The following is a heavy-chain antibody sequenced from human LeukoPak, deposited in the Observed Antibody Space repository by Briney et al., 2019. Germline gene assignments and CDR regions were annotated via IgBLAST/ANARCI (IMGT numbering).Heavy chain of an antibody. D-gene: IGHD3-16*01. CDR3: ARWGVPSFDF. CDR2: IHYSGTT. J-gene: IGHJ4*02. Sequence: SETLSLTCTVSRGFITSHSWGWVRQPPGKGLEWIGHIHYSGTTSYNSSLKSRVTITSDTSNDQFSLKLSSVTAADTAMYYCARWGVPSFDFWGRGTLVTVSS. CDR1: RGFITSHS. V-gene: IGHV4-59*11.